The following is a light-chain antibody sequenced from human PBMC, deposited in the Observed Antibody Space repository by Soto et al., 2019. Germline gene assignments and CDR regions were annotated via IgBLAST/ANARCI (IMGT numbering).Light chain of an antibody. V-gene: IGKV3-15*01. CDR3: QQYNNWPRT. Sequence: EIVMTQSPATLSVSPGERATLSCRASQSVSSNLAWYQQKPGQAPRLLIYGAATRATGIPARFSGSGSGTEVTLTISSLQSEDFACYYCQQYNNWPRTFGQGTKVEIK. CDR2: GAA. J-gene: IGKJ1*01. CDR1: QSVSSN.